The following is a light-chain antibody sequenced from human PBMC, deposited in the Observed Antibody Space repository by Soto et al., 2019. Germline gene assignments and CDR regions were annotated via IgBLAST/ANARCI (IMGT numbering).Light chain of an antibody. CDR3: SSYTSSSTVV. Sequence: QSALTQPAYVSGSPGQSITISCTGTTSDVGGYNSVSWYQQHPGKAPKLMIYGVTNRPSWVPNRFSGSKSGNTASLTISGLQPEDEADYYCSSYTSSSTVVXGGGTKLTVL. CDR1: TSDVGGYNS. CDR2: GVT. V-gene: IGLV2-14*03. J-gene: IGLJ2*01.